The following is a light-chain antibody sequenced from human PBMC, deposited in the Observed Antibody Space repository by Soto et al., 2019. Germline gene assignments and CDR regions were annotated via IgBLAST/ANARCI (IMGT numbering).Light chain of an antibody. CDR3: QQYGSSPYT. Sequence: EIVLTQSPGTLSLSSGERVTLSCRANQSVRSNYLAWYQQKPGQAPRLLIYVASTRATGIPDRFSGSGSGTDFTLTISRLEPEDFAVYYCQQYGSSPYTFGQGTKLEIK. J-gene: IGKJ2*01. V-gene: IGKV3-20*01. CDR1: QSVRSNY. CDR2: VAS.